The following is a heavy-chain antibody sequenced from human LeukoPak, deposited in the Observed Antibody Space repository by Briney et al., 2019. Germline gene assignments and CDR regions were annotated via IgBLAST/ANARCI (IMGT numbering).Heavy chain of an antibody. Sequence: GSVTVSCTASGYTFTSYYMHWVRQAPGQGLEWMGMISPSGGSTSYAQKFQGRVTMTRDTSTSTVYMELSSLRSEDTAVHFCASTRPGNVGFDIWGQGTMVTVSS. D-gene: IGHD3-10*02. CDR2: ISPSGGST. V-gene: IGHV1-46*01. J-gene: IGHJ3*02. CDR1: GYTFTSYY. CDR3: ASTRPGNVGFDI.